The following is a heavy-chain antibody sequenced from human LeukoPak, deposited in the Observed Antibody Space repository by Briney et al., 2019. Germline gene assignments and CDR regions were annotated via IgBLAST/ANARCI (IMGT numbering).Heavy chain of an antibody. D-gene: IGHD3-10*01. V-gene: IGHV3-9*01. Sequence: PGGSLRLSCAASGFSFDDHAMHWVRQAPGKGLEWVSGISWNSGSIGYADSVKGRFTISRDNAKNSLYLQMNSLRAEDTALYYCARGITPSDAFDIWGQGTMVTVSS. CDR3: ARGITPSDAFDI. CDR1: GFSFDDHA. J-gene: IGHJ3*02. CDR2: ISWNSGSI.